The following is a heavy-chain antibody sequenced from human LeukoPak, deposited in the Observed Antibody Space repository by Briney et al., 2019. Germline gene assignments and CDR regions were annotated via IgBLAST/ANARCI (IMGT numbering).Heavy chain of an antibody. CDR2: IGIDSGNT. Sequence: GGSLRFSCTASGFPFIEYSMNWVRQAPGKGLEWISYIGIDSGNTKYAASVRGRFTISADKAKNSLYLQMNSLRVEDTAVYYCARDHNYAFDNWGQGTLVSVAS. D-gene: IGHD1-1*01. V-gene: IGHV3-48*01. CDR3: ARDHNYAFDN. CDR1: GFPFIEYS. J-gene: IGHJ4*02.